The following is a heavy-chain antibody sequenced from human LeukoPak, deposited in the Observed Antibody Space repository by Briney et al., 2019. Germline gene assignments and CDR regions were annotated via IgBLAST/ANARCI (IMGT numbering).Heavy chain of an antibody. V-gene: IGHV3-23*01. CDR2: ISGSGGST. CDR1: GFTFSSYA. D-gene: IGHD3-10*01. Sequence: PGGSLRLSCAASGFTFSSYATSWVRQAPGKGLEWVSAISGSGGSTYYADSVKGRFTISRDNSKNTLYLQMNSLRAEDTAVYYCAKDLRHYYGSGSYYNDWGQGTLVTVSS. CDR3: AKDLRHYYGSGSYYND. J-gene: IGHJ4*02.